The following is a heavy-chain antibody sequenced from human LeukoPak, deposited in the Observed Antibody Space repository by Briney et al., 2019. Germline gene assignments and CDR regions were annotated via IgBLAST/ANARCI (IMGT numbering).Heavy chain of an antibody. D-gene: IGHD3-22*01. Sequence: PSETLSLTCTVSGGSISSYYWSWIRQPPGKGLEWIGSIYYSGSTYYNPSLKSRVTISVDTSKNQFSLKLSSVTAADTAVYYCARTFTYYYDLFDPWGQGTLVTVSS. J-gene: IGHJ5*02. CDR3: ARTFTYYYDLFDP. CDR2: IYYSGST. V-gene: IGHV4-39*01. CDR1: GGSISSYY.